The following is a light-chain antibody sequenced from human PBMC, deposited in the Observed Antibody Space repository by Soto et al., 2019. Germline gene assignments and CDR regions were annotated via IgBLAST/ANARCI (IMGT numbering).Light chain of an antibody. V-gene: IGKV3-15*01. J-gene: IGKJ1*01. CDR3: LQDINYPWT. CDR1: QSVSNN. CDR2: AVS. Sequence: EIVLTQSPGTLSLSPGERATLSCRASQSVSNNYLAWYQQKPGQAPRLLIYAVSTRPTGIPPRFSGSGSGTEFTLTINSLQSEDSATYYCLQDINYPWTFGQGTKVDIK.